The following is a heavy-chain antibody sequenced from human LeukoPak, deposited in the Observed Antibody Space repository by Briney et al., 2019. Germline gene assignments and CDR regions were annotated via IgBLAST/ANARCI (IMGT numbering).Heavy chain of an antibody. CDR2: IRYDGSNK. D-gene: IGHD3-10*01. J-gene: IGHJ4*02. CDR1: GFTFSSHG. CDR3: AKQGGVYGSGSFLGY. Sequence: GGSLRLSCAASGFTFSSHGMHWVRQAPGKGLEWVAFIRYDGSNKYYADSVKGRFTISRDNSKNTLYLQMNSLRAEDTAVYYCAKQGGVYGSGSFLGYWGQGTLVTVSS. V-gene: IGHV3-30*02.